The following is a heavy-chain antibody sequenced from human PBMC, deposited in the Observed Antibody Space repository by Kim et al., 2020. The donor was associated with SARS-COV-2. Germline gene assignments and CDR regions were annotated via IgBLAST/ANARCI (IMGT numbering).Heavy chain of an antibody. CDR1: GGSISSSSYY. Sequence: SETLSLTCTVSGGSISSSSYYWGWIRQPPGKGLEWIGSIYYSGSTYYNPSLKSRVTISVDTSKNQFSLKLSSVTAADTAVYYCARMEGSGSYSNPSYFDYWGQGTLVTVSS. V-gene: IGHV4-39*01. CDR3: ARMEGSGSYSNPSYFDY. D-gene: IGHD3-10*01. J-gene: IGHJ4*02. CDR2: IYYSGST.